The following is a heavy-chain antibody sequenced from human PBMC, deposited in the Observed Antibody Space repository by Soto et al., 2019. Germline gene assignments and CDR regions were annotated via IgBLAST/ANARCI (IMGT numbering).Heavy chain of an antibody. CDR1: GATFSTLT. J-gene: IGHJ4*02. CDR3: ARWRCAGTTPGFMGPLDY. V-gene: IGHV1-69*01. CDR2: ITPIFATT. D-gene: IGHD2-8*02. Sequence: QGQLVQSGTEVKKPGSSVKVSCRASGATFSTLTISWVRQAPGQGPEWMGGITPIFATTKYAQKLQGRVTITADASTNKVYMELSSLRSEDTALYYCARWRCAGTTPGFMGPLDYWGQGTLFTVSS.